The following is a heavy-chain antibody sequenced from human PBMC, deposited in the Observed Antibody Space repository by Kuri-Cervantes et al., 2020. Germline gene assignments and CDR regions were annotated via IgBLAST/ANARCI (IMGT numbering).Heavy chain of an antibody. CDR3: AKDRAYYGSGSYYPYYFDY. CDR2: IEQDGSEK. Sequence: LSLTCAASGFTFSSYWMSWVRQAPGKGLEWVANIEQDGSEKYYVDSVKGRFTISRDSAKNSLYLQMNSLRAEDTAVYYCAKDRAYYGSGSYYPYYFDYWGQGTLVTVSS. D-gene: IGHD3-10*01. CDR1: GFTFSSYW. J-gene: IGHJ4*02. V-gene: IGHV3-7*03.